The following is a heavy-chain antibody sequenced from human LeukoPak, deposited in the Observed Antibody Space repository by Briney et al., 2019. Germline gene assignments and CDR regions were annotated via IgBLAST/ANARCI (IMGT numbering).Heavy chain of an antibody. CDR2: INTNTGSP. CDR1: GYTFSTYP. D-gene: IGHD3-22*01. Sequence: ASVKVSCKASGYTFSTYPMNWVRQAPGQGLEWMGWINTNTGSPTYAQGLTGRFVFSLDTSVNTAFLQINSLKAEDTALYYCVRGIDTTGYFNYWGQGTLVTVSS. CDR3: VRGIDTTGYFNY. J-gene: IGHJ4*02. V-gene: IGHV7-4-1*02.